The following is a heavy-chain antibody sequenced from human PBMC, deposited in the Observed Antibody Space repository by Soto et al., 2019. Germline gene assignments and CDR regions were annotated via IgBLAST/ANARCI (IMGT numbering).Heavy chain of an antibody. V-gene: IGHV1-69*01. CDR2: IIPIFGTA. CDR1: GGTFSSYA. Sequence: QVQLVQSGAEVKKPGSSVKVSCKASGGTFSSYAISWVRQAPGQGLEWMGGIIPIFGTANYAQKFQGRVTITADESTSTADMELSSLRSEDTAVYYCARCLIAAAAPYYYYGMDVWGQGTTVTVSS. D-gene: IGHD6-13*01. CDR3: ARCLIAAAAPYYYYGMDV. J-gene: IGHJ6*02.